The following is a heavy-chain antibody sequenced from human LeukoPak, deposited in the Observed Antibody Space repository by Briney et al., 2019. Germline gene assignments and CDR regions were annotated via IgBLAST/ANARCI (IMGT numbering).Heavy chain of an antibody. CDR1: GFTFDDYA. J-gene: IGHJ4*02. CDR2: ISWNSGSI. D-gene: IGHD2-2*01. V-gene: IGHV3-9*03. CDR3: AKGYCSSTSCSGDY. Sequence: GGSLRLSCAASGFTFDDYAMHWVRQAPGKGLEWVSGISWNSGSIAYADAVKSRFTISRDNAKNSLYLQMNSLKAEDMALYYCAKGYCSSTSCSGDYWGQGTLVTVSS.